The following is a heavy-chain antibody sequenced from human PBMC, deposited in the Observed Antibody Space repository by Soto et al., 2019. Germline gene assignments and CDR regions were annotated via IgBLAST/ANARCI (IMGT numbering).Heavy chain of an antibody. J-gene: IGHJ5*02. D-gene: IGHD1-20*01. Sequence: SETLSLTCPVSSDSISSNSWWSWVRQPPGKGLEWIGEAHHSGSTNYDPSLKSRVTISVDKSKNQFSLKLISVTAADTAVYYCARHLEITGTKGFISWGLGTLVTAPQ. CDR1: SDSISSNSW. CDR3: ARHLEITGTKGFIS. V-gene: IGHV4-4*02. CDR2: AHHSGST.